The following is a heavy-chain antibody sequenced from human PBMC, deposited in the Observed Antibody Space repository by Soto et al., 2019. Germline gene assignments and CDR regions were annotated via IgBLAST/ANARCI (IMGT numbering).Heavy chain of an antibody. V-gene: IGHV1-69*13. Sequence: GASVKVSFKASGGTFSSYATSWVRQAPGKGLAWMGGNIPIFCTANYAQKFQGRVTITADESTSTAYMELSRLRSEDTAVYYCASPARDFWSGYTYGMDVWGQGTTVTVSS. J-gene: IGHJ6*02. CDR1: GGTFSSYA. CDR3: ASPARDFWSGYTYGMDV. D-gene: IGHD3-3*01. CDR2: NIPIFCTA.